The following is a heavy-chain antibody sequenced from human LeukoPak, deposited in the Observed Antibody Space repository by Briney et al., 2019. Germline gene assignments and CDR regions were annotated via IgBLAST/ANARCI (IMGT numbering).Heavy chain of an antibody. V-gene: IGHV3-66*01. Sequence: GGSLRLSCAASGFTVSSNYMNWVRQAPGKGLERVSAIYGGGSPYYADSVKGRFTISRDNSKNTLYLQMNSLRAEDTAVYYCARDLNTARFDYWGRGTLVTVSS. D-gene: IGHD5-18*01. CDR2: IYGGGSP. CDR3: ARDLNTARFDY. CDR1: GFTVSSNY. J-gene: IGHJ4*02.